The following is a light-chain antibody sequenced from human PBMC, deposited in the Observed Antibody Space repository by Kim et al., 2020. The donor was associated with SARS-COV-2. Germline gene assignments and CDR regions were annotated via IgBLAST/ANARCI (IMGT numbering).Light chain of an antibody. CDR1: QSVDS. CDR3: QQRGGWPPYT. Sequence: SLSPGERATLSCRATQSVDSLAWYQQKPGQAPSLVIYDIFNRATGIPPRFSGSGSGTDFTLTNSSLEPEDFAVYYCQQRGGWPPYTFGQGTKLEI. CDR2: DIF. V-gene: IGKV3-11*01. J-gene: IGKJ2*01.